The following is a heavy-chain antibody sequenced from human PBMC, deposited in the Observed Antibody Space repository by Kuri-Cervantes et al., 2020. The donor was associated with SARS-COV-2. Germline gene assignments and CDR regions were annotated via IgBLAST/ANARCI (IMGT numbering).Heavy chain of an antibody. D-gene: IGHD3-22*01. J-gene: IGHJ6*03. V-gene: IGHV4-4*07. CDR3: ARSGYYSRGVTYYYMDV. Sequence: GSLRLSCTVSGGSISSYYWSWIRQPAGKGLEWIGRIYTSGSTNYNPSLKSRVTISLDTSRNQFSLKLSSVTAADSAVYYCARSGYYSRGVTYYYMDVWDKGTTVTVSS. CDR2: IYTSGST. CDR1: GGSISSYY.